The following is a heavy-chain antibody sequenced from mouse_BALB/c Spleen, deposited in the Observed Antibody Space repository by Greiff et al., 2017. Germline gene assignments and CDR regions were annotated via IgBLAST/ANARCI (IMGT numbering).Heavy chain of an antibody. J-gene: IGHJ3*01. CDR3: ARSQATGFAY. V-gene: IGHV14-3*02. CDR2: LDPANGNT. Sequence: VQLQQSGAELVKPGASVKLSCTASGFNIKDTYMHWVKQRPEQGLEWIGRLDPANGNTKYDPQFQGKATITADTSSNTAYLQLSSLTSEDTAVYYCARSQATGFAYWGQGTLVTVSA. CDR1: GFNIKDTY. D-gene: IGHD1-1*01.